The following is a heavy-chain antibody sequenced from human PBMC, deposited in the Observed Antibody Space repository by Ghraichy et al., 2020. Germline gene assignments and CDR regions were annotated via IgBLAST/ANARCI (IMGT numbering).Heavy chain of an antibody. V-gene: IGHV3-7*01. CDR2: IKQDGSEK. J-gene: IGHJ4*02. D-gene: IGHD1-26*01. CDR3: AREWSWGSYPWRYFDY. Sequence: GESLNISCAASGFTFSSYWMSWVRQAPGKGLEWVANIKQDGSEKYYVDSVKGRFTISRDNAKNSLYLQMNSLRAEDTAVYYCAREWSWGSYPWRYFDYWGQGTLVTVSS. CDR1: GFTFSSYW.